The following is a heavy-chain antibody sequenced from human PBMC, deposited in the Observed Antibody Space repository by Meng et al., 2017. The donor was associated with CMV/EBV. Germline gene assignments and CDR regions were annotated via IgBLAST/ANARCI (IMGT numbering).Heavy chain of an antibody. CDR2: LSSTNSYL. Sequence: GGSLRLSCEAPGSTFSSYSMTWSRQAPGRGLEGVPSLSSTNSYLYYSVSVRVRFTISRYNAKISLYLHMNRLRAADTAVCFCAVGDYGKRPVGAWGQGTLVTVSS. D-gene: IGHD4-17*01. CDR1: GSTFSSYS. CDR3: AVGDYGKRPVGA. V-gene: IGHV3-21*01. J-gene: IGHJ5*02.